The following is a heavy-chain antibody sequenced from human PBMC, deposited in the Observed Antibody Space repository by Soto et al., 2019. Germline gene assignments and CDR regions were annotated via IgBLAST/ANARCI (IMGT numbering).Heavy chain of an antibody. CDR1: GYTFTSYY. Sequence: ASVKVSCKXSGYTFTSYYMHWVRQAPGQGLEWMGIINPSGGSTSYAQKFQGRVTMTRDTSTGTVYMELSSLRSEDTAVYYCAFMVRGSFDYWGQGTLVTVSS. CDR3: AFMVRGSFDY. V-gene: IGHV1-46*01. CDR2: INPSGGST. J-gene: IGHJ4*02. D-gene: IGHD3-10*01.